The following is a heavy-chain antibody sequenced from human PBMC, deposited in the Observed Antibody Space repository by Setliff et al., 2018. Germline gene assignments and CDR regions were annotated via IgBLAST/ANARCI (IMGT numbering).Heavy chain of an antibody. CDR3: ARESRYYYDNLGTLDY. D-gene: IGHD3-22*01. J-gene: IGHJ4*02. CDR2: IGHTGSI. V-gene: IGHV4-34*01. CDR1: GFTFSGYY. Sequence: GSLRLSCAASGFTFSGYYMQWVRQAPGKGLEWVGNIGHTGSINYNPSLKSRLTISRDTSKNQVSLKLNSVTATDTAVYYCARESRYYYDNLGTLDYWGQGTLVTVSS.